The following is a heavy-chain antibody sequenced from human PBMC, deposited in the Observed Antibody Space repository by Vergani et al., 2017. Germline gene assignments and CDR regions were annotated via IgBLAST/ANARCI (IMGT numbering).Heavy chain of an antibody. V-gene: IGHV1-69-2*01. CDR3: ATGVRGYCSGGSCYYYYGMDV. D-gene: IGHD2-15*01. J-gene: IGHJ6*02. CDR2: VDPEDGET. CDR1: GYTFTDYY. Sequence: EVQLVQSGAEVKKPGATVKISCKVSGYTFTDYYMHWVQQAPGKGLEWMGLVDPEDGETIYAEKFQGRVTITADTSKDTAYMELSSLRSEDTAVYYCATGVRGYCSGGSCYYYYGMDVWGQGTTVTVSS.